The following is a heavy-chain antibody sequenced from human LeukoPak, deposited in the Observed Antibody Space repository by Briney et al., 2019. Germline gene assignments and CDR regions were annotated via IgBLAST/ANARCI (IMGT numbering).Heavy chain of an antibody. CDR3: AREPGFRWSPFFDI. Sequence: PSETLSLTCTVSGGSISSYYWSWIRQPPGKGLEWIGYIYYSGSTNYKPSLKSRVTISVDTSKNQFSLKLSSVTAADTAVYYCAREPGFRWSPFFDIWGQGTMVTVSS. J-gene: IGHJ3*02. V-gene: IGHV4-59*12. D-gene: IGHD1-14*01. CDR2: IYYSGST. CDR1: GGSISSYY.